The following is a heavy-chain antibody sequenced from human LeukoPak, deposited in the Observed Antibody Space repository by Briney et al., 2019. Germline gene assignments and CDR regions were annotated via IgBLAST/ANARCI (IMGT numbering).Heavy chain of an antibody. CDR2: IYSGGST. CDR1: GFTFNNYW. J-gene: IGHJ4*02. CDR3: ARGTVGYYDSSGYGFDY. Sequence: GGSLRLSCAASGFTFNNYWIHWVRQAPGKGLEWVSVIYSGGSTYYADSVKGRFTISRDNSKNTLYLQMNSLRAEDTAVYYCARGTVGYYDSSGYGFDYWGQGTLVTVSS. V-gene: IGHV3-53*01. D-gene: IGHD3-22*01.